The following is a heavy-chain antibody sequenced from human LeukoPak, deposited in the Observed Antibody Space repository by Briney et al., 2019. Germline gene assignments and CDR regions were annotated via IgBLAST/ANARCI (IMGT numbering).Heavy chain of an antibody. Sequence: SETLSLTCTVSGGSISSSSYYWGWIRQPPGKGLEWIGSIYYSGSTNYNPSLKSRVTISVDTSKNQFSLKLSSVTAADTAVYYCARVKELPYYFDYWGQGTLVTVSS. D-gene: IGHD1-26*01. J-gene: IGHJ4*02. V-gene: IGHV4-39*07. CDR3: ARVKELPYYFDY. CDR1: GGSISSSSYY. CDR2: IYYSGST.